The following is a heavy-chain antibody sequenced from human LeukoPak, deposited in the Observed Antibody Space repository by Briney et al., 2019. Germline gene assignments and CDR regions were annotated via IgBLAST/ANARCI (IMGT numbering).Heavy chain of an antibody. J-gene: IGHJ5*02. D-gene: IGHD3-22*01. CDR3: ARADSGGDSSGYKWFDP. CDR2: IIPIFGTT. Sequence: SVKVSCKASGGTFNNYPISWVRQAPGQGLEWMGGIIPIFGTTNYAPKFQGRITMTRDTSTSTVYMELSSLRSEDTAVYYCARADSGGDSSGYKWFDPWGQGTLVTVSS. V-gene: IGHV1-69*05. CDR1: GGTFNNYP.